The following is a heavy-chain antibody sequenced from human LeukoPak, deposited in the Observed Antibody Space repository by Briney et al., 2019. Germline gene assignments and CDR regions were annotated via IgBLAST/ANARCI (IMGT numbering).Heavy chain of an antibody. CDR1: GFTLSNFW. V-gene: IGHV3-7*01. Sequence: GGPLRLSCATSGFTLSNFWMNWVRQAPGKGLEWVANIEGDGNKKNYVDSVKGRFTISRDNVKNSIYLQMNSLRADDTAVYYCARGRGIALWGQGTLVTVSS. CDR3: ARGRGIAL. D-gene: IGHD6-13*01. J-gene: IGHJ4*02. CDR2: IEGDGNKK.